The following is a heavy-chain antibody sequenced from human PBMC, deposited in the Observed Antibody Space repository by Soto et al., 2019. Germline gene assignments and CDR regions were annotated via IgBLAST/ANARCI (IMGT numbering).Heavy chain of an antibody. CDR2: ISKSSSYI. J-gene: IGHJ4*02. Sequence: EVQVVESGGGLVKPGGSLRLSCAASGFSFSTYSMNWVRQAPGKGLEWVSSISKSSSYIYYADSVKGRFTISRDNAKNSLYLQMNSLRVEDTAVDFCARDHITTTVGQSFDYWGQGTLVTVSS. CDR3: ARDHITTTVGQSFDY. CDR1: GFSFSTYS. V-gene: IGHV3-21*01. D-gene: IGHD1-1*01.